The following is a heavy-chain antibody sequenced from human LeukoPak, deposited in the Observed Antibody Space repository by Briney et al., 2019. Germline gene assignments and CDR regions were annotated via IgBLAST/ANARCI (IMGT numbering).Heavy chain of an antibody. CDR2: ISAYNGNT. J-gene: IGHJ4*02. CDR1: GYTFTSYG. CDR3: ASGLRDGYNSRRFDY. V-gene: IGHV1-18*01. D-gene: IGHD5-24*01. Sequence: ASVKVSCKASGYTFTSYGISWVRQAPGQGLEWMGWISAYNGNTNYAQKLQGRVTMTTDTSTSTAYMELRSLRSDDTAVHYCASGLRDGYNSRRFDYWGQGTLVTVSS.